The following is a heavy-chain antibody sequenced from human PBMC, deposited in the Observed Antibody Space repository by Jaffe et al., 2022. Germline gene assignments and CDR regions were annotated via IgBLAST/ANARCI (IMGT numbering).Heavy chain of an antibody. Sequence: EVQLVESGGGLVQPGRSLRLSCTASGFTFGDYAMSWVRQAPGKGLEWVGFIRSKAYGGTTEYAASVKGRFTISRDDSKSIAYLQMNSLKTEDTAVYYCTRGGTGSSWGYYFDYWGQGTLVTVSS. D-gene: IGHD6-13*01. CDR1: GFTFGDYA. CDR3: TRGGTGSSWGYYFDY. CDR2: IRSKAYGGTT. J-gene: IGHJ4*02. V-gene: IGHV3-49*04.